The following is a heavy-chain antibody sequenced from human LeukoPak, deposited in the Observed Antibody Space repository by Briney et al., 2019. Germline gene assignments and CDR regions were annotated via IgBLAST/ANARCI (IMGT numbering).Heavy chain of an antibody. D-gene: IGHD2-15*01. Sequence: GESLKISCKGSGYSFTSYWIGWVRQMPGKGLEWMEIIYPGDSDTRYSPSFQGQVTISADKSISTAYLQWSSLKASDTAMYYCARYCSGGSCYSRWFDPWGQGTLVTVSS. CDR3: ARYCSGGSCYSRWFDP. J-gene: IGHJ5*02. CDR1: GYSFTSYW. V-gene: IGHV5-51*01. CDR2: IYPGDSDT.